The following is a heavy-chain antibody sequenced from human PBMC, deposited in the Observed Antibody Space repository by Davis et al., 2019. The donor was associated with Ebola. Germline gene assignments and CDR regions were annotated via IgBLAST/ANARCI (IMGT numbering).Heavy chain of an antibody. J-gene: IGHJ3*02. V-gene: IGHV3-30-3*01. CDR3: ARDHLNGRLWGDDVLDI. D-gene: IGHD2-8*01. CDR2: ISFDGINN. CDR1: GFTFSNYA. Sequence: PGGSLRLSCAASGFTFSNYAMYWVCQAPGKGLEGVAVISFDGINNSYANSVKGRFTISRDNSKNTLYLQMNTLRVEDTAVYYCARDHLNGRLWGDDVLDIWGKGTKVTVS.